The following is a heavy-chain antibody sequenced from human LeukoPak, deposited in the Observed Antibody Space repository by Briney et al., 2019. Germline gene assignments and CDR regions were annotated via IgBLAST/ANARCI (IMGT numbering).Heavy chain of an antibody. Sequence: PGGSLRLSCSASGLTLSSYAMQWVRPARGKGLEDVSAISSNGGSTYYADTVKGRFTISRDNSKNALYLQMSGLRPEDTALYYCVKSIAVAGNVDYWGQGTLVTVSS. V-gene: IGHV3-64D*09. J-gene: IGHJ4*02. CDR2: ISSNGGST. CDR3: VKSIAVAGNVDY. CDR1: GLTLSSYA. D-gene: IGHD6-19*01.